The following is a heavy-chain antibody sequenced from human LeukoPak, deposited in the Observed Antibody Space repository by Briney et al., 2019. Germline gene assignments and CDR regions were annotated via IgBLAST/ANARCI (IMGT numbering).Heavy chain of an antibody. CDR3: ARVRSGDYSEDAFDI. CDR2: SYPGDSDS. D-gene: IGHD1-26*01. J-gene: IGHJ3*02. Sequence: GEALKISFKDSGNSFASSWIGWVRQMPGKGLDWMGISYPGDSDSRYSASFQGQVTISADKSIRTAYLQWSSLKASDTTMYYCARVRSGDYSEDAFDIWGQGTMVTVSS. V-gene: IGHV5-51*01. CDR1: GNSFASSW.